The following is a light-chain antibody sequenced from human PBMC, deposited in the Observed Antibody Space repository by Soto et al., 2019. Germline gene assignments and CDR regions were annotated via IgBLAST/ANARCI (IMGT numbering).Light chain of an antibody. CDR1: QSLRHSYVCYH. V-gene: IGKV2-28*01. CDR2: LGS. CDR3: MQAQQTPLT. Sequence: DIEMTQSPLSLPVTPGERASISCRASQSLRHSYVCYHLDWYLQKPGQSPQLLIFLGSNRASGVTAKFSGSGSGTDFTLTISRVEAEDVGVYYCMQAQQTPLTFGGGTKVEIK. J-gene: IGKJ4*01.